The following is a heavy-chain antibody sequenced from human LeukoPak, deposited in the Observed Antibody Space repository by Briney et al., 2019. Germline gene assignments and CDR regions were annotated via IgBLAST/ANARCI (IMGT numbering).Heavy chain of an antibody. J-gene: IGHJ6*02. CDR3: ATGLDFGVVKEYYGMDV. CDR2: FDPEDGET. D-gene: IGHD3-3*01. CDR1: GYTLTELS. Sequence: ASVKVSCKVSGYTLTELSMHWVRQAPGKGLEWMGGFDPEDGETIYAQKFQGRVTMTEDTSTDTAHMELSSLRSEDTAVYYCATGLDFGVVKEYYGMDVWGQGTTVTVSS. V-gene: IGHV1-24*01.